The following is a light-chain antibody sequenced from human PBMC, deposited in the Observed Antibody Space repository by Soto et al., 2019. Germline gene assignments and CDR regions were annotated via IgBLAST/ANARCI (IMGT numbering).Light chain of an antibody. CDR2: EGS. J-gene: IGLJ2*01. CDR1: SSDVGSYNL. CDR3: CSYASSGTLVI. Sequence: QSALTQPASVSGSPGQSITISCTGTSSDVGSYNLVSWYQQHPGKAPKLMIYEGSKRPSGVSNRFSGSKSGNTASLTISGLQAEDEAGYYCCSYASSGTLVIFGGGTKLTVL. V-gene: IGLV2-23*01.